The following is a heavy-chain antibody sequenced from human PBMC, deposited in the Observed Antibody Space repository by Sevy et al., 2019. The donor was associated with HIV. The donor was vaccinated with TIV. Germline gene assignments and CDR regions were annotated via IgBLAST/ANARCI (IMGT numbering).Heavy chain of an antibody. CDR3: ARVLKNYYYGSGSYYNDDAFDI. CDR2: INPNSGGT. Sequence: ASVKVSCKASGYTFTGYYMHWVRQAPGQGLEWMGWINPNSGGTNYAQKFQGRVTMTRDTSISTAYMELSRLGSDEAAVYYCARVLKNYYYGSGSYYNDDAFDIWGQGTMVTVSS. J-gene: IGHJ3*02. CDR1: GYTFTGYY. D-gene: IGHD3-10*01. V-gene: IGHV1-2*02.